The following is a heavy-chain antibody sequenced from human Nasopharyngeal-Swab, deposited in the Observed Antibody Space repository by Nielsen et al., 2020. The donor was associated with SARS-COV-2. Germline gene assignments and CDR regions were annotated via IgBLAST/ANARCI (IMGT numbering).Heavy chain of an antibody. CDR3: ARNGAGSGSYWGFDY. D-gene: IGHD3-10*01. V-gene: IGHV3-7*01. J-gene: IGHJ4*02. Sequence: GESLKISCAASGFTFSSYWMSWVRQAPGKGLEWVANIKQDGSEKYYVDSVKGRFTISRDNAKNSLYLQMNSLRAEDTAVYYCARNGAGSGSYWGFDYWGQGTLVTVSS. CDR2: IKQDGSEK. CDR1: GFTFSSYW.